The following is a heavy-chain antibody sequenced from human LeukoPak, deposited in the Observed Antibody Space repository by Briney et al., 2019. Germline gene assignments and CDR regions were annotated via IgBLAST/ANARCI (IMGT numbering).Heavy chain of an antibody. CDR1: GFTFSSYS. CDR3: ARTAYSNYDFDY. D-gene: IGHD4-11*01. CDR2: ISSSSSYI. Sequence: GGSLRLSCAASGFTFSSYSMNWVRQAPGKGLEWVSSISSSSSYIYYADSVKGRFTISRDNAKNSLYLQMNSLRAEDTAVYFCARTAYSNYDFDYWGQGILVTVSS. V-gene: IGHV3-21*01. J-gene: IGHJ4*02.